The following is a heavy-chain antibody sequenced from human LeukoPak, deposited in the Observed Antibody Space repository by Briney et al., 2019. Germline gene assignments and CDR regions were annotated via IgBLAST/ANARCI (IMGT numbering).Heavy chain of an antibody. CDR1: GSSFTSYW. V-gene: IGHV5-51*01. CDR2: IYPGDSDT. CDR3: ARDSRDGYNLGDY. J-gene: IGHJ4*02. Sequence: GESLQISCQGSGSSFTSYWIGWVRQLPGKGLEWMGIIYPGDSDTRYSPSFQGQVTISADKSISTAYLQWSSLKASDTAMYYCARDSRDGYNLGDYWGQGTLVTVSS. D-gene: IGHD5-24*01.